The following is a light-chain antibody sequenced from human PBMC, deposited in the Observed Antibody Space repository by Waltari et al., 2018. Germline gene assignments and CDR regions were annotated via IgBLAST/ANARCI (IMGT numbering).Light chain of an antibody. CDR2: DTD. CDR3: LLSYRDARV. J-gene: IGLJ2*01. CDR1: AGAVTGDQH. V-gene: IGLV7-46*01. Sequence: HAVVPQEPSLTVSPGGTVTLTCDSSAGAVTGDQHPYWFQQKPGQAPRTFIYDTDNKHSGTPSRFTGFRLAGQAALTLAGAQPDDEADYYCLLSYRDARVFGGGTKVTVL.